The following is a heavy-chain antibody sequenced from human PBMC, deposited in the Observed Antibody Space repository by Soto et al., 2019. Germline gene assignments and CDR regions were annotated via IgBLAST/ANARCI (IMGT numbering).Heavy chain of an antibody. V-gene: IGHV3-23*01. CDR1: GFTFSSYA. CDR3: VKDDRILGRRYFDL. D-gene: IGHD2-15*01. Sequence: LRLSCAASGFTFSSYAMTWVRQAPGKGLEWVSSISFSDGGTYYADSVKGRLTISRDNSKNTLFLQMNSLRVEDTAVYYCVKDDRILGRRYFDLWGRGTLVTVPQ. J-gene: IGHJ2*01. CDR2: ISFSDGGT.